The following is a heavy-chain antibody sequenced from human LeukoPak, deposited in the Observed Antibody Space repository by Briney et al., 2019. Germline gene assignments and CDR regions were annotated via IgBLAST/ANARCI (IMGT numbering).Heavy chain of an antibody. J-gene: IGHJ4*02. Sequence: GGSLRLSCAASGFTFGTFGMHWVRQAPGKGLEWVAFISYDGSSEYDADSVKGRFTISRDNSENTVYLQMNSLRAEDTAVYYCAKSEVYYSGTSGGFDYWGQGTLVTVAS. D-gene: IGHD3-22*01. CDR3: AKSEVYYSGTSGGFDY. CDR1: GFTFGTFG. V-gene: IGHV3-30*18. CDR2: ISYDGSSE.